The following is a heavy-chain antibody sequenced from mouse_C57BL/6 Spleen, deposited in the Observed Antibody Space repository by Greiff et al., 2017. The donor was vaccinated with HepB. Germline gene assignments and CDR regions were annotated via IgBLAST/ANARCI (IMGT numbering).Heavy chain of an antibody. CDR3: ARHEAGYDAMDY. J-gene: IGHJ4*01. Sequence: QVQLKESGAELVKPGASVKLSCKASGYTFTEYTIHWVKQRSGQGLEWIGWFYPGSGSIKYNEKFKDKATLTADKSSSTVYMELSRLTSEDAAVYFCARHEAGYDAMDYWGQGTSVTVSS. CDR1: GYTFTEYT. CDR2: FYPGSGSI. V-gene: IGHV1-62-2*01.